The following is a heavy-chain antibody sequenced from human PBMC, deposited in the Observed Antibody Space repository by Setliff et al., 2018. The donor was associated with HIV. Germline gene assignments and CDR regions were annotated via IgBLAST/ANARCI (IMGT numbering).Heavy chain of an antibody. V-gene: IGHV3-30*07. CDR2: ISYDGSNK. Sequence: PGGSLRLSCAASGFTFSSYAMHWVRQAPGKGLEWVAVISYDGSNKYYADSVKGRFTISRDNSKNTLYLQMNSLRAEDTAIYYCAKDSRRGDAYNVGVFDFWGQGTMVTVSS. J-gene: IGHJ3*01. D-gene: IGHD3-10*01. CDR1: GFTFSSYA. CDR3: AKDSRRGDAYNVGVFDF.